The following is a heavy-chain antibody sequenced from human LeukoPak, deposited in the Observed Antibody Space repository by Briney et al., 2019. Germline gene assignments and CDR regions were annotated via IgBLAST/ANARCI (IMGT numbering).Heavy chain of an antibody. J-gene: IGHJ4*02. V-gene: IGHV4-38-2*02. Sequence: SETLSLTCTVSGYSISSGYYWGRIRQPPGKGLEWIGSIYHSGSTYYNPSLKSRVTISVDTSKNQFSLKLSSVTAANTAVYYCAREDPGYYYDSSGYWIDYWGQGTLVTVSS. D-gene: IGHD3-22*01. CDR2: IYHSGST. CDR1: GYSISSGYY. CDR3: AREDPGYYYDSSGYWIDY.